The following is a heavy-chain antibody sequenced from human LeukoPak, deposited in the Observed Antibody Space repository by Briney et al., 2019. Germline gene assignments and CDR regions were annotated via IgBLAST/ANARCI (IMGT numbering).Heavy chain of an antibody. Sequence: GESLKISCKGSGYSFTNYWIGWVRQMPGKGLEWMGIIYPGDFDTRYRPSFQGQVTISADKSISTAYLQWSSLKASDTAIYYCARQSREGYNYDFDYWGQGTLVTVSS. CDR2: IYPGDFDT. CDR3: ARQSREGYNYDFDY. D-gene: IGHD5-24*01. V-gene: IGHV5-51*01. J-gene: IGHJ4*02. CDR1: GYSFTNYW.